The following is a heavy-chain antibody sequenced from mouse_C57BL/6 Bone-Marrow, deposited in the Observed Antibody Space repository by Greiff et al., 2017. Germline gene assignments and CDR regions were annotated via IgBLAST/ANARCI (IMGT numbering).Heavy chain of an antibody. D-gene: IGHD2-3*01. J-gene: IGHJ1*03. CDR2: INPNYGTT. V-gene: IGHV1-39*01. CDR3: ARDGYYWDFDG. Sequence: VQLQQSGPELVKPGASVKISCKASGYSFTDYNMHWVKQSNGKSLEWIGVINPNYGTTSYNQKFKGKATLTVDPSSSTAYMQLHSLTSEDAAVYFCARDGYYWDFDGWGTGTTVTVSS. CDR1: GYSFTDYN.